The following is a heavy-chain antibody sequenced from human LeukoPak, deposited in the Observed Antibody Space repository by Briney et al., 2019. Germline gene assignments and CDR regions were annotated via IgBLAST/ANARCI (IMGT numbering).Heavy chain of an antibody. CDR2: ISAYNGNT. D-gene: IGHD3-22*01. V-gene: IGHV1-18*01. J-gene: IGHJ6*03. CDR1: GYTFTSYG. Sequence: ASVKVSCKASGYTFTSYGISWVRQAPGQGLEWMGWISAYNGNTNYAQKLQGRVTMTTDTSTSTAYMELRSLRSDDTAVYYCAREPRRSNYYDSSGYYLEGYYYMDVWGKGTTVTVSS. CDR3: AREPRRSNYYDSSGYYLEGYYYMDV.